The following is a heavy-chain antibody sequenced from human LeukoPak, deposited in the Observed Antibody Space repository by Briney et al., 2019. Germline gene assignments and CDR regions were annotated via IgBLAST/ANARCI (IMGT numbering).Heavy chain of an antibody. CDR1: GFTFSSYA. V-gene: IGHV3-30-3*01. Sequence: GGSLRLSCAASGFTFSSYAMHWVRQAPGKGLEWVAVISYDGSNKYYADSVKGRFTISRDNSKNTLYLQMNSLRAEDTAVYYCARDYYDSSGRDAFDIWGQGTMVTVSS. CDR2: ISYDGSNK. D-gene: IGHD3-22*01. CDR3: ARDYYDSSGRDAFDI. J-gene: IGHJ3*02.